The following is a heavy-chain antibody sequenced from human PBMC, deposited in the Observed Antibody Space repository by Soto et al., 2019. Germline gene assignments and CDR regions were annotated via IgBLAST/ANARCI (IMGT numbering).Heavy chain of an antibody. CDR2: IYYTGST. D-gene: IGHD3-3*01. CDR1: GGSISSGGYY. CDR3: ARDGAPMETIFGVVLRYNWFDP. J-gene: IGHJ5*02. Sequence: SETLSLTCTVSGGSISSGGYYWSWIRQHPGKGLEWIGYIYYTGSTSYNPSLKSRVTISVDTSKNQFSLNLTSVTAADTAVYYCARDGAPMETIFGVVLRYNWFDPWGQGTLVTVSS. V-gene: IGHV4-31*03.